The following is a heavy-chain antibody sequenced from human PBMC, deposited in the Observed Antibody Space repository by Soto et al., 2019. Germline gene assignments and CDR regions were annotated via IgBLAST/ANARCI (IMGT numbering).Heavy chain of an antibody. J-gene: IGHJ4*02. CDR3: ARDAFGAAAGTRPDY. V-gene: IGHV3-21*01. D-gene: IGHD6-13*01. Sequence: PGGSLRLSCAASGFTFSSYSMNWVRQAPGKGLEWVSSISSSSSYIYYADSVKGRFTISRDNAKNSLYLQMNSLRAEDTAVYYCARDAFGAAAGTRPDYWGQGTLVTVSS. CDR2: ISSSSSYI. CDR1: GFTFSSYS.